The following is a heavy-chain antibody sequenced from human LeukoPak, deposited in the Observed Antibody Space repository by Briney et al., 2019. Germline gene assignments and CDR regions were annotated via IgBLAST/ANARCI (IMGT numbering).Heavy chain of an antibody. D-gene: IGHD2-15*01. CDR1: GGSFSGYY. Sequence: SETLSLTCAVYGGSFSGYYWSWIRQPPGKGLEWIGEINHSGSTNYNPSLKSRVTISVDTSKNQFSLKLSSVTAADTAVYYCARVHLYCSGGSCPPRGAFDIWGQGTMVTVSS. V-gene: IGHV4-34*01. J-gene: IGHJ3*02. CDR3: ARVHLYCSGGSCPPRGAFDI. CDR2: INHSGST.